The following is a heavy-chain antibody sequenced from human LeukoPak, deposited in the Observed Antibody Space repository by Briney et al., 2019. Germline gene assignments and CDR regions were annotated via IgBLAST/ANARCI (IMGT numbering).Heavy chain of an antibody. CDR1: GFTFTTYG. CDR3: ARDTLGEGEDTNYAVYYFDY. CDR2: IKQDGNEK. D-gene: IGHD1-7*01. Sequence: GGSLRLSCSASGFTFTTYGMNWVRQAPGKGLEWVADIKQDGNEKYYVDSVKGRFTISRDNAKNSLDLQMNSLRAEDTAVYYCARDTLGEGEDTNYAVYYFDYWGQGTVVTVSS. V-gene: IGHV3-7*01. J-gene: IGHJ4*02.